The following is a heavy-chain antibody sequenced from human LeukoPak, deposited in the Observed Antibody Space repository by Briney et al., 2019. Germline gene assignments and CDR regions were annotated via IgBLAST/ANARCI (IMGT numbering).Heavy chain of an antibody. CDR2: INPSDGDT. J-gene: IGHJ4*02. Sequence: ASVKVSCKASLYSFTSYYIHWVRQAPGQGLEWMGIINPSDGDTLYAQMFKGRVTLTRDTSTSTVYMELSSLKSEDTAVYFCARDQGRAADYVWGSYFDYWGQGALVTVSS. CDR1: LYSFTSYY. CDR3: ARDQGRAADYVWGSYFDY. V-gene: IGHV1-46*01. D-gene: IGHD3-16*01.